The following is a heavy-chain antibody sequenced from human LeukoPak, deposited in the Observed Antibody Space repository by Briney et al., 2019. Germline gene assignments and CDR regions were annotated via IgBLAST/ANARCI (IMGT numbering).Heavy chain of an antibody. Sequence: GGSLRLSCAVSGFTFSSYGMHWVRQAPGKGLEWVAFIRSDGSNEYYTDSLKGRFTISRDNSKSTVHLQMNSLRAEDTAVYYCARGRIAARTPYFDYWGQGTLVTVSS. CDR3: ARGRIAARTPYFDY. CDR2: IRSDGSNE. D-gene: IGHD6-6*01. J-gene: IGHJ4*01. V-gene: IGHV3-30*02. CDR1: GFTFSSYG.